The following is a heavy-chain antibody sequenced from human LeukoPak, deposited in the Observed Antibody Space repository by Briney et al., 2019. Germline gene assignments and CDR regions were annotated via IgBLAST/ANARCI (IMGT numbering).Heavy chain of an antibody. CDR1: GYTFTGYY. CDR3: TRESGSYDGNDY. Sequence: ASVKVSCKASGYTFTGYYMRWVRQAPGQGLEWMGRINPNNGATNYAQKLQGRVTITGDTSISTAYMELSSLRSDDTAVYYCTRESGSYDGNDYWGQGTLVTVSS. J-gene: IGHJ4*02. V-gene: IGHV1-2*06. D-gene: IGHD1-26*01. CDR2: INPNNGAT.